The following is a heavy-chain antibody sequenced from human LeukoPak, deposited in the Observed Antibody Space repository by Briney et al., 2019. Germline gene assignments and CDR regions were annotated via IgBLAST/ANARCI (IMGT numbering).Heavy chain of an antibody. J-gene: IGHJ4*02. V-gene: IGHV1-3*01. CDR2: INAGNGNT. CDR1: GYTFTNYA. Sequence: ASVKVSCKASGYTFTNYAMHWVRQAPGQRLEWMGWINAGNGNTKYSQKFQGRVTITRDTSASTAYMELSSLRSEDTAVYYCARPEYYYDSSGLDYWGQGTLVTVSS. CDR3: ARPEYYYDSSGLDY. D-gene: IGHD3-22*01.